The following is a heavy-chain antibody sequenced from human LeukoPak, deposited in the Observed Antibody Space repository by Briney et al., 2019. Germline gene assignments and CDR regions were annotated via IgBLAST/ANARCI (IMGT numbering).Heavy chain of an antibody. J-gene: IGHJ5*02. CDR2: INPKSGDT. V-gene: IGHV1-2*02. CDR1: GYTFTSNY. CDR3: GRGIQSFDP. Sequence: ASVKVSCKAFGYTFTSNYMHWVRQAPGQGLEWMGWINPKSGDTNYAQKFQDRVTMTRDTSTSTGYMVLRSLRSEDTAVYYCGRGIQSFDPWGQGTLVTVSS.